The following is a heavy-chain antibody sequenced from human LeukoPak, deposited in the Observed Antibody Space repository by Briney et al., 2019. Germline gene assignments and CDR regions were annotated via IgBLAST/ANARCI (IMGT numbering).Heavy chain of an antibody. CDR2: VHYSGTA. CDR1: DVSITNYD. D-gene: IGHD3-3*01. Sequence: PSETLSLTCTVSDVSITNYDWSWVRQPPGKGLEFIGHVHYSGTADYNPSLKSRVTISIDTSKKHFFLKLKSVTAADTAVYYCARAPGITIFGAAPMNWFDPWGQGTLVTVSS. V-gene: IGHV4-59*01. J-gene: IGHJ5*02. CDR3: ARAPGITIFGAAPMNWFDP.